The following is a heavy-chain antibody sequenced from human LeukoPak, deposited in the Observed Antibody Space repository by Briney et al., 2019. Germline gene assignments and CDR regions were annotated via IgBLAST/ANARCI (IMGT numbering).Heavy chain of an antibody. CDR3: ARTPGYCSGGSCYSGYYYGMDV. J-gene: IGHJ6*04. Sequence: GGSLRLSCAASGFTVSSTYMSWVRLAPGKGLEWVSVIYSGGSTYYADSVKGRFTISRDNSKNTLYLQMNSLRAEDTAVYYCARTPGYCSGGSCYSGYYYGMDVWGKGTTVTVSS. CDR1: GFTVSSTY. V-gene: IGHV3-53*01. D-gene: IGHD2-15*01. CDR2: IYSGGST.